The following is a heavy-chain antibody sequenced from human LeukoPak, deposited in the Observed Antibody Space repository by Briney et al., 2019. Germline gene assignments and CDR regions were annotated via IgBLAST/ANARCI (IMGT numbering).Heavy chain of an antibody. D-gene: IGHD3-22*01. J-gene: IGHJ1*01. Sequence: HPGGSLRLSCAASGFTFSSYWMSWVRQAPGKGLEWVANIKQDGSEKYYVDSVKGRFTISRDNAKNSLYLQMNSLRAEDTAVYYCARFYYDSSGYHSPGGYFQHWGQGTLVTVSS. CDR1: GFTFSSYW. CDR3: ARFYYDSSGYHSPGGYFQH. CDR2: IKQDGSEK. V-gene: IGHV3-7*01.